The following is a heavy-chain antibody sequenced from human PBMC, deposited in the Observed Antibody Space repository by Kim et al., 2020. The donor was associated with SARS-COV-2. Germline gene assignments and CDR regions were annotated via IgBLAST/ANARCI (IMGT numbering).Heavy chain of an antibody. V-gene: IGHV3-23*01. CDR2: ISDNGDTT. D-gene: IGHD3-3*01. CDR1: GFPFSTYS. Sequence: GGSLRLSCVGSGFPFSTYSMAWVRQAPGMGLELVSSISDNGDTTNYADSVKGRFTISRDNSKNTLYLQMNSLRAEDAAIYYCAKGIFAVMHYGMDVWGQGTSVIVSS. J-gene: IGHJ6*02. CDR3: AKGIFAVMHYGMDV.